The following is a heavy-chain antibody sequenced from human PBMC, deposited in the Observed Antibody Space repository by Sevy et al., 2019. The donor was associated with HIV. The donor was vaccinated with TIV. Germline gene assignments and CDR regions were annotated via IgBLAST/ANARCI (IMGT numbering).Heavy chain of an antibody. CDR1: GGSFSGYY. CDR3: ARAGKDIVVVPAAAPYYYYGMDV. D-gene: IGHD2-2*01. V-gene: IGHV4-34*01. Sequence: SETLSLTCAVYGGSFSGYYWSWIRQPPGKGLEWIGEINHSGSTNYNPSLKSRVTISVDTSKNQFSLKLSSVTAVDTAVYYCARAGKDIVVVPAAAPYYYYGMDVWGQGTTVTVSS. CDR2: INHSGST. J-gene: IGHJ6*02.